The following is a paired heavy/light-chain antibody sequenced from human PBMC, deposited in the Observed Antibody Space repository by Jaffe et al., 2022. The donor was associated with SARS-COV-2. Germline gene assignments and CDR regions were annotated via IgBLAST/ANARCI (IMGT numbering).Heavy chain of an antibody. V-gene: IGHV3-23*01. CDR1: GFIFRNYA. CDR2: ITGSGGII. CDR3: AKDFSDLSGTDPFDF. J-gene: IGHJ4*02. D-gene: IGHD1-26*01. Sequence: EVQLSESGGGLVQPGGSLRLSCAASGFIFRNYAMAWIRQAPGKGLEWVSFITGSGGIIHYADSVKGRFTISRDNSKNTLYLQMTSLRVEDTALYYCAKDFSDLSGTDPFDFWGQGTLVTVAS.
Light chain of an antibody. CDR2: AAS. Sequence: AAQMTQSPPSLSASVGDRVTITCRASQDITKDLAWYQQKPGKAPKLLIYAASNLQSGVSSRFSGSGSGTDFTLTISSLQPEDVATYYCLQDFNSWTFGQGTKVEIK. CDR1: QDITKD. J-gene: IGKJ1*01. V-gene: IGKV1-6*01. CDR3: LQDFNSWT.